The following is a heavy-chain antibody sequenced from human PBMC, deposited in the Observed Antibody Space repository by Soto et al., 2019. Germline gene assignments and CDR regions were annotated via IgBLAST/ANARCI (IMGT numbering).Heavy chain of an antibody. Sequence: GGSLRLSCAASGFTFNNYARNWVRQAPGKGLEWVSAISGTGGTTYYADSVKDRFAISRDNSKNTLYLQMNSLRAEDTAVYYCAKWSSTWSQIIDYWGQGTLVTVSS. CDR2: ISGTGGTT. CDR1: GFTFNNYA. V-gene: IGHV3-23*01. CDR3: AKWSSTWSQIIDY. D-gene: IGHD6-13*01. J-gene: IGHJ4*02.